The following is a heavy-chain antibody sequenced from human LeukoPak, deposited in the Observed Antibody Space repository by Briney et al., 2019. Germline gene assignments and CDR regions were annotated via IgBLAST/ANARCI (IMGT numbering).Heavy chain of an antibody. CDR2: ISSSGSTI. Sequence: PGGSLRLSCAASGFTFSSYEMNWVRQAPGKGLEWVSYISSSGSTIYYADSVKGRFTISRDNAKNSLYLQMNSLRAEDTAVYYCAREYRQWLVRYYYGMDVWGKGTTATVSS. CDR1: GFTFSSYE. D-gene: IGHD6-19*01. J-gene: IGHJ6*04. CDR3: AREYRQWLVRYYYGMDV. V-gene: IGHV3-48*03.